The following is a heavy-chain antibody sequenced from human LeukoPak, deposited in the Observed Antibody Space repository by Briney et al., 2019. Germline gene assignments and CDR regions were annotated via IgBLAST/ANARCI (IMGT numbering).Heavy chain of an antibody. D-gene: IGHD2-15*01. CDR2: LKEGGSDK. CDR1: GFTISTYW. CDR3: ARESLLGGLDY. V-gene: IGHV3-7*04. J-gene: IGHJ4*02. Sequence: GGSLRLSCAASGFTISTYWMTWVRQAPGKGLEWVAHLKEGGSDKYYVDSVKGRFTISRDNAKNSLYLHMNRVRVEDTAMYYCARESLLGGLDYWGQGTLVTVSS.